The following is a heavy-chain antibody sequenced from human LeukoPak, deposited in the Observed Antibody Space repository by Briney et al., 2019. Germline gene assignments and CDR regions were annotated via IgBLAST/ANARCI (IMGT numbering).Heavy chain of an antibody. CDR2: INPNSGGP. Sequence: ASVKVSCKTSGYSFTGYYIHWVRQAPGQGLEWMGRINPNSGGPNYGQKFQGTVTMTRDTSISTAYLELSNLRSDDTAAYYCVRGYSYGFYFDYWGQGSLVTVSS. V-gene: IGHV1-2*06. CDR1: GYSFTGYY. D-gene: IGHD5-18*01. J-gene: IGHJ4*02. CDR3: VRGYSYGFYFDY.